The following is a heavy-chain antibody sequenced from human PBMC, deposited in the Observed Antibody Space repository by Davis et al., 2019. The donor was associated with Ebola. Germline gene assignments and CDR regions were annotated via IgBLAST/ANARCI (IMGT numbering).Heavy chain of an antibody. CDR3: ARDRFDSSGWYVDY. Sequence: PSETLSLTCSVSGGSISSSYWSWIRQSPGKGLEWIGYIYYSGSTNYNPSLKSRVTISVDTSKNQFSLKLSSVTAADTAVYFCARDRFDSSGWYVDYWGQGTLVTVSS. CDR1: GGSISSSY. D-gene: IGHD6-19*01. CDR2: IYYSGST. V-gene: IGHV4-59*01. J-gene: IGHJ4*02.